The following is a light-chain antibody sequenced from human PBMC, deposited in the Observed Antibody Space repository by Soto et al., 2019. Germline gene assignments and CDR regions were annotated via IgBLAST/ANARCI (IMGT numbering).Light chain of an antibody. CDR2: GNK. CDR3: QSSDSGVSDVV. Sequence: QSVLTQPPSLSGAPGQRVTISCTGSSSYIGTAYDVHWYQHLPGTAPKLLIYGNKNRPSGVPDRFSGSKSGISASLAITGLHGVYEGVYTCQSSDSGVSDVVFGGGTQLTVL. V-gene: IGLV1-40*01. J-gene: IGLJ7*01. CDR1: SSYIGTAYD.